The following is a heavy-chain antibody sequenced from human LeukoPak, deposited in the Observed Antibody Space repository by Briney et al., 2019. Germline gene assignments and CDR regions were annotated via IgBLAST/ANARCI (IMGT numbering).Heavy chain of an antibody. D-gene: IGHD2-2*01. Sequence: SGPTLVNPTQTLTLTCSFSGFSLSTSGVGVGWIRQPPGKALEWLALIYWDDDKRYSPSLKSRLTITKDTSKNQVVLTMTNMDPGDTATYYCVHSRVVPAVNTWFDPWGQGTLVTVSS. CDR3: VHSRVVPAVNTWFDP. J-gene: IGHJ5*02. CDR2: IYWDDDK. CDR1: GFSLSTSGVG. V-gene: IGHV2-5*02.